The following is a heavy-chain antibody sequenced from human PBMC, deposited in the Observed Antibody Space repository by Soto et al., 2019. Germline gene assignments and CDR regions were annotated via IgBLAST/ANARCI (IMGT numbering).Heavy chain of an antibody. J-gene: IGHJ5*02. Sequence: QVQLVQSGAEVKKPGASVKVSCKTFGYTFTNDDINWVRQAAGQGLEWIGWMSPNSGNTGYAQKFQGRVTLTRDTSISTAYMELSSLRSEDTAVYYCARGMSDGFGEVSWGQGTLVTVSS. CDR1: GYTFTNDD. D-gene: IGHD3-10*01. V-gene: IGHV1-8*02. CDR2: MSPNSGNT. CDR3: ARGMSDGFGEVS.